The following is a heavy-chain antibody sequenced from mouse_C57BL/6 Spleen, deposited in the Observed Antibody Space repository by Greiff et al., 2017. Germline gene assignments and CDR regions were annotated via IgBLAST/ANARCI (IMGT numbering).Heavy chain of an antibody. CDR3: ARHPDLYYPNYYDC. D-gene: IGHD2-1*01. CDR1: GYTFTSYW. V-gene: IGHV1-64*01. Sequence: VQLQQPGAELVKPGASVKLSCKASGYTFTSYWMHWVKQRPGQGLEWIGMIHPNSGSTNYNEKFKSKATLTVDKSSSTAYMQLSSLTSEDSAVYYCARHPDLYYPNYYDCWGQGTTLTVSS. CDR2: IHPNSGST. J-gene: IGHJ2*01.